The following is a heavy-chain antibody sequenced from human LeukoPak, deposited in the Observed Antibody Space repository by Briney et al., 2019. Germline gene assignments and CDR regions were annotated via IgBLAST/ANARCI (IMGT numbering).Heavy chain of an antibody. CDR2: ISAYNGNT. V-gene: IGHV1-18*01. CDR3: ARDGPHIEVGAPDY. J-gene: IGHJ4*02. D-gene: IGHD1-26*01. Sequence: GASVKVSCKASGYTFTSYGISWARQAPGQGLEWMGWISAYNGNTNYAQKLQGRVTMTTDTSTSTAYMELRSLRSDDTAVYYCARDGPHIEVGAPDYWGQGTLVTVSS. CDR1: GYTFTSYG.